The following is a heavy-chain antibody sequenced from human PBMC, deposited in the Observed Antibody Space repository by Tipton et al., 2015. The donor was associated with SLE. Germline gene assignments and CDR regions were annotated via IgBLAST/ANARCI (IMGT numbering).Heavy chain of an antibody. D-gene: IGHD3-16*01. CDR3: ARERRGSGFYFDS. CDR1: GFTFSGYS. J-gene: IGHJ4*02. CDR2: INWDSTST. V-gene: IGHV3-9*01. Sequence: SLRLSCAASGFTFSGYSMHWVRQAPGKGLVWVSGINWDSTSTSYADSVKGRFTISRDSVKNSLYLQMNSLRAEDTALYYCARERRGSGFYFDSWGQGALVTVSS.